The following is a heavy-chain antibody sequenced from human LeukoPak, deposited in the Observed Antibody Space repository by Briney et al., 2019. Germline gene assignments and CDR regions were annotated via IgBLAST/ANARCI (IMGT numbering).Heavy chain of an antibody. CDR2: IIPIFGTA. CDR3: ARGMHGYNSDAFDI. D-gene: IGHD5-24*01. J-gene: IGHJ3*02. V-gene: IGHV1-69*13. CDR1: GGTFSSYA. Sequence: ASVKVSCKASGGTFSSYAISWVRQAPGQGLEWMGGIIPIFGTANYAQKFQGRVTITADESTSTAYMELSSLRSEDTAVYYCARGMHGYNSDAFDIWGQGTMVTVSS.